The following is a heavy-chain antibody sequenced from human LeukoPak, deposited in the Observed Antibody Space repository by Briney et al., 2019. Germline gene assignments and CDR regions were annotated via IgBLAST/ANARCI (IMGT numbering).Heavy chain of an antibody. V-gene: IGHV1-18*01. J-gene: IGHJ5*02. CDR1: GYTFTSYG. Sequence: ASVKVSCKASGYTFTSYGISWVRQAPGQGLEWMGWISAYNGNTNYAQKLQGRVTMTTDTSTSTAYMELRSLRSDDTALYYCARRIMITFGAFANNWFDPWGQGSLVTVSS. D-gene: IGHD3-16*01. CDR2: ISAYNGNT. CDR3: ARRIMITFGAFANNWFDP.